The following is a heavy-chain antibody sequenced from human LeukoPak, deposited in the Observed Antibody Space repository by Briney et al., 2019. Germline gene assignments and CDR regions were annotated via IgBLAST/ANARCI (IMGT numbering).Heavy chain of an antibody. CDR2: IKPEGSET. CDR1: GFMFSTYW. Sequence: GGSLRLSCAASGFMFSTYWMTWVRQAPGKGLEGVANIKPEGSETYYVDSVKGRFTISRDNTKNLLYLQMNSLRGEDAAVYYCGGFGYEAAVDLWGQGTLVTVSS. CDR3: GGFGYEAAVDL. V-gene: IGHV3-7*01. D-gene: IGHD6-13*01. J-gene: IGHJ4*02.